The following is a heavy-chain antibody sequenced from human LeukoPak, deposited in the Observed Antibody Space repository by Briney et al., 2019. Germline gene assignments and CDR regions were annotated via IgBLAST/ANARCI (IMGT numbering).Heavy chain of an antibody. V-gene: IGHV3-21*01. J-gene: IGHJ4*02. CDR2: FGSDLSFR. D-gene: IGHD5-24*01. CDR3: ARDRLGDGYIREFDS. Sequence: GGSLRLFCAGSGFTFSHYSMNWVRQAPGKGLEWVASFGSDLSFRLGADSLKGRCTISRDNAENSLYLHMNSLRAEDTAIYYCARDRLGDGYIREFDSWGQGTLVIVSS. CDR1: GFTFSHYS.